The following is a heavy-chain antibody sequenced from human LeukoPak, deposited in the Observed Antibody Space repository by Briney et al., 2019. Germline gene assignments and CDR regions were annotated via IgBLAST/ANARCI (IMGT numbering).Heavy chain of an antibody. D-gene: IGHD3-22*01. Sequence: SETLSLTCTVSGGSISSGSYYWSWIRQPAGKGLEWIGRIYTSGSTNYNPSLKSRVTISVDTSKNQFSLKLSSVTAADTAVYYCARATRDSSGLYIPYWGQGTLVTVSS. CDR3: ARATRDSSGLYIPY. V-gene: IGHV4-61*02. CDR1: GGSISSGSYY. CDR2: IYTSGST. J-gene: IGHJ4*02.